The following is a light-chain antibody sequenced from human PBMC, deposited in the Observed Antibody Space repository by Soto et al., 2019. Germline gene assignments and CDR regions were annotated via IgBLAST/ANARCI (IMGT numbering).Light chain of an antibody. CDR3: AAWDDSLNGPV. CDR1: NSNIGSYS. J-gene: IGLJ2*01. Sequence: QSVLTQPPSASGTPGQRVTISCSGSNSNIGSYSVNWYRHLPGTASKLLVFSDDQRPSGVPDRFSGSKSGPSASLAISGLQSEDEADYYCAAWDDSLNGPVFGGGTKLTVL. V-gene: IGLV1-44*01. CDR2: SDD.